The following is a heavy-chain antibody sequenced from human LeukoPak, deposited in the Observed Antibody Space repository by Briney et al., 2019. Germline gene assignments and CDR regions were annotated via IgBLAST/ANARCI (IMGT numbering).Heavy chain of an antibody. Sequence: ASVTVSCKASGYTFTGYYMHWVRQAPGQGLEWMGWINPNSGGTNYAQKFQGRVTMTRDTSISTTYMELSRLRSDDTAVYYCAYEVPAAIRWFDPWGQGTLVTVSS. D-gene: IGHD2-2*02. CDR3: AYEVPAAIRWFDP. CDR1: GYTFTGYY. CDR2: INPNSGGT. J-gene: IGHJ5*02. V-gene: IGHV1-2*02.